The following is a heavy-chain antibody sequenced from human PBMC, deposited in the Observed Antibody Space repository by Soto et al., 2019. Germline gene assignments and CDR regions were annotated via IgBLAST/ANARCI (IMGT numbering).Heavy chain of an antibody. J-gene: IGHJ4*02. D-gene: IGHD2-2*01. Sequence: QVRLQESGPGLVKPSQTLSLTCTVSVGSMNSATYYWSWIRQHPGKGLEWIGYIFYSGSTYSNPSRMGRLTLSIGTSKNQFSLRLSSVTAADTAVYYCARVTFVFVPPAIAMPNYFDYWGQGTLVTVSS. CDR3: ARVTFVFVPPAIAMPNYFDY. V-gene: IGHV4-31*03. CDR2: IFYSGST. CDR1: VGSMNSATYY.